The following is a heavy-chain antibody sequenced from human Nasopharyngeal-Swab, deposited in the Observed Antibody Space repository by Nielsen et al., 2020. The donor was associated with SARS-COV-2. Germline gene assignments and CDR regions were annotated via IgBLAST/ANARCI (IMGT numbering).Heavy chain of an antibody. CDR2: TIPIFGTA. CDR3: ARAVEAYYYYGMDV. D-gene: IGHD5-24*01. J-gene: IGHJ6*02. V-gene: IGHV1-69*01. Sequence: VRQMPGKGLEWMGGTIPIFGTANYAQKFQGRVTITADESTSTAYMELSSLRSEDTAVYYCARAVEAYYYYGMDVWGQGTTVTVSS.